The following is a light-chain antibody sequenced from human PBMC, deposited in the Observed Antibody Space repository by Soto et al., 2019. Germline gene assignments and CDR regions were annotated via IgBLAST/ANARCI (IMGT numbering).Light chain of an antibody. CDR2: ASS. CDR3: SSYTSGSTLYV. J-gene: IGLJ1*01. V-gene: IGLV2-14*01. Sequence: QSVLTQPASVSGSPGQSITISCTGTSSDVGSYNYVSWYQQHPGKAPRLMIYASSNRPSGVSHRFSGSRSGNTASLTISGLQAEDGADYFCSSYTSGSTLYVFGSGTKVTVL. CDR1: SSDVGSYNY.